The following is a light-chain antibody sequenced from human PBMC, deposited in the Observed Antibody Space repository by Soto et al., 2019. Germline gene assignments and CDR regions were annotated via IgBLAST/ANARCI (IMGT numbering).Light chain of an antibody. Sequence: EIVMTQSPATLSVSPGERATLSCRASQSVSSNLAWYQQKPGQAPSLLIYGASTRATGIPARFSGSGSGTGFTLTISSLQSEDFAVYYCQQYNTWPRTFGQGTKVDIK. J-gene: IGKJ1*01. CDR3: QQYNTWPRT. CDR1: QSVSSN. V-gene: IGKV3-15*01. CDR2: GAS.